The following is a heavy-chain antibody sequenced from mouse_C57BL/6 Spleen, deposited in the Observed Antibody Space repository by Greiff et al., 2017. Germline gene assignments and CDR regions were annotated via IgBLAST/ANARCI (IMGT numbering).Heavy chain of an antibody. V-gene: IGHV1-15*01. D-gene: IGHD2-3*01. CDR1: GYTFTDYE. Sequence: QVHVKQSGAELVRPGASVTLSCKASGYTFTDYEMHWVKQTPVHGLEWIGAIDPETGGTAYNQKFKGKAILTADKSSSTAYMELRSLTSEDSAVYYCTRGWLLQAWFAYWGQGTLVTVSA. CDR3: TRGWLLQAWFAY. J-gene: IGHJ3*01. CDR2: IDPETGGT.